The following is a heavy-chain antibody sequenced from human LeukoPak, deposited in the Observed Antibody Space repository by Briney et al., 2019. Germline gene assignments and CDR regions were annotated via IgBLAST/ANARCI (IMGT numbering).Heavy chain of an antibody. CDR3: ARYNSGTMDY. V-gene: IGHV3-33*02. D-gene: IGHD1-1*01. J-gene: IGHJ4*02. CDR2: IWYDGSKK. Sequence: PGRSLRLSCAASGFTFSSYAMHWVRQAPGKGLEWVAVIWYDGSKKYYADSAKGRFTISRDNSNNALFLQMDSLRAEDTAMYYCARYNSGTMDYWGQGALVTVSS. CDR1: GFTFSSYA.